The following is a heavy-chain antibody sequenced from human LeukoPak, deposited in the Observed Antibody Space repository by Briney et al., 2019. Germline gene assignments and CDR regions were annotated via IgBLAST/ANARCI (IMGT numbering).Heavy chain of an antibody. V-gene: IGHV4-4*07. CDR1: GGSISSYY. J-gene: IGHJ4*02. CDR2: IYTSGST. Sequence: SETLSLTCTVSGGSISSYYWSWIRQPAGKGLEWIGRIYTSGSTNYNPSLKSRVTISVDTSKNQFSLKLSSVTAADTAVYYCARHGDYDFWSGYYYYFDYWGQGTLVTVSS. D-gene: IGHD3-3*01. CDR3: ARHGDYDFWSGYYYYFDY.